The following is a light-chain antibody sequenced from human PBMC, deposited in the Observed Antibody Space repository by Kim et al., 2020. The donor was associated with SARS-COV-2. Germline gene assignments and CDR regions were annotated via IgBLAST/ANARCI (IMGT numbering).Light chain of an antibody. Sequence: SPGQEASITFSWDKLGLKYACWYQQKPGPAPVLVIFQDSKRPPGTPVRFPGSNSGNTATLTLSGTQAMDEADYDCQAWDSSTAGGVFGGGTQLTVL. CDR1: KLGLKY. CDR2: QDS. V-gene: IGLV3-1*01. J-gene: IGLJ3*02. CDR3: QAWDSSTAGGV.